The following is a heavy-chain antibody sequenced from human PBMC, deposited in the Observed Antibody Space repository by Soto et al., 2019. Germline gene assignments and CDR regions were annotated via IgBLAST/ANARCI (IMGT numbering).Heavy chain of an antibody. CDR1: GGSFSGYY. V-gene: IGHV4-34*01. Sequence: PSETLSLTCAVYGGSFSGYYWSWIRQPPGKGLEWIGEINHSGSTNYNPSLKSRVTISVDTSKNQFSLKLSSVTAADTAVYYCARVRAAAGTQNFDYWGQGTLVTVSS. CDR3: ARVRAAAGTQNFDY. J-gene: IGHJ4*02. D-gene: IGHD6-13*01. CDR2: INHSGST.